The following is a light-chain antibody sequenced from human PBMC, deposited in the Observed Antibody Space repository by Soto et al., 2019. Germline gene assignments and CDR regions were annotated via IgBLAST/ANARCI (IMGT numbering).Light chain of an antibody. CDR1: QSVSSN. V-gene: IGKV3-15*01. J-gene: IGKJ1*01. CDR3: QQYGSSPRT. CDR2: GAS. Sequence: IVMTQSPATLSVSPGERATLSCRASQSVSSNLAWYQQKPGQAPRLLIYGASTRATGIPARFSGSGSGTEFTLTISRLEPEDFAVYYCQQYGSSPRTFGQGTKVDNK.